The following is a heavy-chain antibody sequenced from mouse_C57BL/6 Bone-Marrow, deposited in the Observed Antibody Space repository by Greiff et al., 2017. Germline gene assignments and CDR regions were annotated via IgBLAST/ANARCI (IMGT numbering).Heavy chain of an antibody. CDR1: GYTFTSYG. J-gene: IGHJ2*01. CDR2: IYPRSGNT. CDR3: ASPLTIVTTYYVDY. V-gene: IGHV1-81*01. D-gene: IGHD2-5*01. Sequence: VQLQQSGAELARPGASVKLSCKASGYTFTSYGISWVKQRTGQGLEWIGEIYPRSGNTYYNEKFKGKATLTADKSSSTAYMELRSLTSEDSAVYFCASPLTIVTTYYVDYWGQGNTRTGS.